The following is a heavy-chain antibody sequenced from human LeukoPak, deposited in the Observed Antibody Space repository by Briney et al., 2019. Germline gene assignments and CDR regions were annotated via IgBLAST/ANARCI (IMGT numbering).Heavy chain of an antibody. CDR1: GGSISSYY. V-gene: IGHV4-4*07. J-gene: IGHJ4*02. CDR3: ARENSGSYREFDY. Sequence: SETLSLTCTVSGGSISSYYWSWIRQPAGKGLEWIGRIYASGSTNYNASLKSRVSMSVDTSKNQFSLKLSSVTAADTAVFYCARENSGSYREFDYWGQGTLVTVSS. D-gene: IGHD1-26*01. CDR2: IYASGST.